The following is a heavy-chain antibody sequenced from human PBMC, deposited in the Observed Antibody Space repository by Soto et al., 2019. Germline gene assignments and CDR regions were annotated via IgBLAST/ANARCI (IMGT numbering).Heavy chain of an antibody. CDR1: GGSFSGYY. V-gene: IGHV4-34*01. J-gene: IGHJ5*02. CDR2: INHSGST. CDR3: ARGLGYCSGGSCYSGILRGSSSGYGRAWFDP. Sequence: PXETLALTCAVYGGSFSGYYWSWIRQPPGKGLEWNGEINHSGSTNYNPSLKSRVTISVDTSKNQFSLKLSSVTAADTAVYYCARGLGYCSGGSCYSGILRGSSSGYGRAWFDPWGQGTLVTVSS. D-gene: IGHD2-15*01.